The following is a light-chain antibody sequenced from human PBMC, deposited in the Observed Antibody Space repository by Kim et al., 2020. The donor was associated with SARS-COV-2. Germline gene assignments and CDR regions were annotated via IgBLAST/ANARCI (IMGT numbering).Light chain of an antibody. CDR3: QSYDSSLSGWV. CDR1: SSNIGAGYD. V-gene: IGLV1-40*01. CDR2: GNN. Sequence: QRVTISCTGSSSNIGAGYDVHWYQQLPGTAPKLLIYGNNNRPSGVPERFSGSRSGTSASLAITGLQAEDEADYYCQSYDSSLSGWVFGGGTQLTVL. J-gene: IGLJ3*02.